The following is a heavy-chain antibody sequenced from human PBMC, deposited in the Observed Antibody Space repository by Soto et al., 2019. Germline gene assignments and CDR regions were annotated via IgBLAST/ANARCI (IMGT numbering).Heavy chain of an antibody. CDR2: IIPIFGTA. CDR3: ARVVSATYYYYGMDV. CDR1: GGTFSSYA. D-gene: IGHD2-21*01. V-gene: IGHV1-69*06. J-gene: IGHJ6*02. Sequence: SVKVSCKASGGTFSSYAISWVRQAPGQGLEWMGGIIPIFGTANYAQKFQGRVTITADKSTSTAYMELSSLRSEDTAVYYCARVVSATYYYYGMDVWGQGTTVTVSS.